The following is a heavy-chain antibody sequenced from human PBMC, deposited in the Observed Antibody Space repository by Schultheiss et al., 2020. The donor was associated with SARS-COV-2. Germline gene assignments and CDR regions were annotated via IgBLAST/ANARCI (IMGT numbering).Heavy chain of an antibody. CDR2: IYYSGST. D-gene: IGHD1-26*01. Sequence: SETLSLTCTVSGGSISSSTYYWGWIRQPPGKGLEWIGSIYYSGSTYYNPSLKSRVTISVDTSKNQFSLKLSSVTAADTAVYYCARHVIVGATGDAPGFDYWGQGTLVTVSS. J-gene: IGHJ4*02. V-gene: IGHV4-39*01. CDR3: ARHVIVGATGDAPGFDY. CDR1: GGSISSSTYY.